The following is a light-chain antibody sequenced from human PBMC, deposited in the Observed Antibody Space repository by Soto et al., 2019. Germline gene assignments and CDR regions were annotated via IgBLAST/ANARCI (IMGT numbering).Light chain of an antibody. Sequence: SVLTQPRSVSGSPGQSVTISCTGTSSDIGGYNYVSWYQQHPGKAPKLMIYTVTKRPSGVPDRFSGSKSDNTASLTISGLQADDEADYYCCSYAGSSSYVFGTVTKVTVL. CDR3: CSYAGSSSYV. V-gene: IGLV2-11*01. CDR2: TVT. J-gene: IGLJ1*01. CDR1: SSDIGGYNY.